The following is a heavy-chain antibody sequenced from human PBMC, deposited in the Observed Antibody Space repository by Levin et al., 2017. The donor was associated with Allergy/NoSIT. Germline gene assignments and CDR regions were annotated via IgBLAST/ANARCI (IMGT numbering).Heavy chain of an antibody. Sequence: GASVKVSCKASGYTFTSYDINWVRQATGQGLEWMGWMNPNSGNTGYAQKFQGRVTMTTNTSISTAYMKLSSLRSEDTAVYYCARKGPANYFYYYMDVWGKGTTVTVSS. V-gene: IGHV1-8*01. CDR3: ARKGPANYFYYYMDV. CDR2: MNPNSGNT. J-gene: IGHJ6*03. CDR1: GYTFTSYD.